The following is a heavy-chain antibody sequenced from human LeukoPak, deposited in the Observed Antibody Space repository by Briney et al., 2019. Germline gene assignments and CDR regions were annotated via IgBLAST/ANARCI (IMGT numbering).Heavy chain of an antibody. V-gene: IGHV4-39*07. J-gene: IGHJ4*02. CDR1: GGSISSSASYY. D-gene: IGHD3-10*01. CDR3: ASKKKEYYYGSGSPIFDY. CDR2: IYYSGAT. Sequence: SETLSLTCTVSGGSISSSASYYWGWIRQPPGKGLEWIGTIYYSGATYYSPSLKSRLTISVDTSKNQFSLKLSSVTAADTAVYYCASKKKEYYYGSGSPIFDYWGQGTLVTVSS.